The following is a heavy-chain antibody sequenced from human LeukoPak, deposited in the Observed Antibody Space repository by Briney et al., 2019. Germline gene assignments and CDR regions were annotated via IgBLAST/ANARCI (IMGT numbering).Heavy chain of an antibody. CDR2: ISGSGGGT. CDR3: AKDRGRTWVQVAN. CDR1: GFTFSSDA. J-gene: IGHJ4*02. D-gene: IGHD2-15*01. Sequence: QPGGSLRLSCIGTGFTFSSDAMGWVRQAPGKGLEWVSGISGSGGGTYYADSVKGRFTISRDDSKNTLYLQMNSLRVEDTAVYYCAKDRGRTWVQVANWGQGTLVTVSP. V-gene: IGHV3-23*01.